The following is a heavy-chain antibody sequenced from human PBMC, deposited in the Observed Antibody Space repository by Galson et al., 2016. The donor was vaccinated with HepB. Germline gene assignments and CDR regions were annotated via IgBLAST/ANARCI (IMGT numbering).Heavy chain of an antibody. D-gene: IGHD1-26*01. CDR3: TTKTSGTYPFDY. J-gene: IGHJ4*02. CDR1: GFAFSSYS. V-gene: IGHV3-21*01. CDR2: ISSSSVYI. Sequence: SLRLSCAASGFAFSSYSMNWVRQAPGKGLEWVSSISSSSVYIFYAGSVKGRFTISRDNGKNSVFLQMNSLRAEDTAVYYCTTKTSGTYPFDYWGQGTLVTVSS.